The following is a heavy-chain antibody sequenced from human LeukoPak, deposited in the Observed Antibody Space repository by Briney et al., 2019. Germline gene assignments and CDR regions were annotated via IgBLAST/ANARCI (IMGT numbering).Heavy chain of an antibody. CDR3: ASSEGQAGLGFDP. V-gene: IGHV4-34*01. J-gene: IGHJ5*02. CDR1: GGSFSGYY. CDR2: INHSGIT. Sequence: SETLSLTCAVYGGSFSGYYWSWIRQPPGKGLEWTGEINHSGITNYNPSLKSRVTISVDTSKNQFSLKLSSVTAADTAVYYCASSEGQAGLGFDPWGQGTLVTVSS.